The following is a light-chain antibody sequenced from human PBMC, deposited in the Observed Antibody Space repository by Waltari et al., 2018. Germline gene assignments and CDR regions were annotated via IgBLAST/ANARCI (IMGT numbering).Light chain of an antibody. CDR3: QQYGSTPYT. Sequence: DIVLTQSPGTLSLSPGERATLSCRASQSVSSNDLAWYQQKPGQAPRLLIYGASSRATGIPDRFSGSGSGTDFTLTISRLEPEDFAVYYCQQYGSTPYTFGQGTKLEIK. CDR1: QSVSSND. CDR2: GAS. J-gene: IGKJ2*01. V-gene: IGKV3-20*01.